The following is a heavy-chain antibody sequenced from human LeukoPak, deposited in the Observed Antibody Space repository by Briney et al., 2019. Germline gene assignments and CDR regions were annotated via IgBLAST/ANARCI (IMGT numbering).Heavy chain of an antibody. CDR2: IKQDGSEK. J-gene: IGHJ6*03. CDR1: GFTFSSYW. Sequence: PGGSLRLSCAASGFTFSSYWMSWVRQAPGKGLEWVANIKQDGSEKYYVDSVKGRFTISRDNAKNSLYLQMNSLRAEDTAVYYCARDRIRFLEWFTYYYYMDVWGKGTTVTVSS. V-gene: IGHV3-7*01. D-gene: IGHD3-3*01. CDR3: ARDRIRFLEWFTYYYYMDV.